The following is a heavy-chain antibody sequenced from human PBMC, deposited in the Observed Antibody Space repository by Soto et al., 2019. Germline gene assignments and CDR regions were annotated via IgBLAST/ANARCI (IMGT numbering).Heavy chain of an antibody. CDR2: ISYDGSNK. J-gene: IGHJ4*02. CDR3: ATCRELRDWPSFDY. CDR1: GFTFSSSY. Sequence: QVQLVESGGGVVQPGRSLRLSCAASGFTFSSSYMHWVRQAPGKGLEWVTLISYDGSNKYYADSVKGRFTISRDNSKNTLYLQMNSLRSEDTAVYYCATCRELRDWPSFDYWGQGTLVTVSS. D-gene: IGHD3-10*01. V-gene: IGHV3-30*03.